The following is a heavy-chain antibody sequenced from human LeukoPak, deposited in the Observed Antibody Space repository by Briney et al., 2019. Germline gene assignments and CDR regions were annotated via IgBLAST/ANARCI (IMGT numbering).Heavy chain of an antibody. V-gene: IGHV4-34*01. CDR1: GGSFSGYY. J-gene: IGHJ5*02. CDR3: ARATRNYDFWSAEGRSWFDP. D-gene: IGHD3-3*01. CDR2: INHSGST. Sequence: PSKTLSLTCAVYGGSFSGYYWTWIRQPPGRGLEWIGEINHSGSTNYNPSLKSRVTISGDMSKNQFSLNLTSVTAADTAVYYCARATRNYDFWSAEGRSWFDPWGQGSLVTVSS.